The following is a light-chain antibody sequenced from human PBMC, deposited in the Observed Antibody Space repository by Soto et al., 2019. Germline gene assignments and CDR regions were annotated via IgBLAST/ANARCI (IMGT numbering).Light chain of an antibody. CDR2: GAS. V-gene: IGKV3-20*01. J-gene: IGKJ4*01. Sequence: EIVLTQSPATLSLSPGERATLSCRASQSVSSSYLAWYQQKPGQPPRLLIYGASSRATGIPDRFSGSGSGTDFTLTISRLEPEDFAVYYCHQYGSSPLTFGGGTKVEIK. CDR1: QSVSSSY. CDR3: HQYGSSPLT.